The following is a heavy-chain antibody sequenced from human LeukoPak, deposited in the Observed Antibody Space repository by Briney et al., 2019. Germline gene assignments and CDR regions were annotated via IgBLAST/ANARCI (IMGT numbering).Heavy chain of an antibody. J-gene: IGHJ5*02. D-gene: IGHD7-27*01. Sequence: TGGSLRLSCAASGFTFSTYAMSWVRQAPGKGLEWVSSISGSGGNTYYADSVKGRFTISRDNSKNTLYLQMNSLRAEDTAVYYCARDGNWGSQPQNWFDPWGQGTLVTVSS. V-gene: IGHV3-23*01. CDR3: ARDGNWGSQPQNWFDP. CDR1: GFTFSTYA. CDR2: ISGSGGNT.